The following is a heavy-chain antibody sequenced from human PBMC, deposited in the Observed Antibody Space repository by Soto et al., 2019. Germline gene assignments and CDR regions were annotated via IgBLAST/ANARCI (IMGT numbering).Heavy chain of an antibody. CDR3: ARGKGYSSSRTEYYFDY. D-gene: IGHD6-6*01. CDR2: INHSGST. Sequence: SETLSLTCAVYGGSFSGYYWSWIRQPPGKGLEWIGEINHSGSTNYNPSLKSRVTISVDTSKNQFSLKLSSVTAADTAVYYCARGKGYSSSRTEYYFDYWGQGTLVTVSS. J-gene: IGHJ4*02. V-gene: IGHV4-34*01. CDR1: GGSFSGYY.